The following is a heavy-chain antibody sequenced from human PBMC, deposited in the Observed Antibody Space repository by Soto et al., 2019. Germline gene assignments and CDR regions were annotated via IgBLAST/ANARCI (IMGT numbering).Heavy chain of an antibody. D-gene: IGHD6-19*01. CDR2: ISQSSSYI. CDR1: GFTFSSYT. V-gene: IGHV3-21*04. CDR3: TRVVCVSGWSPYFDF. Sequence: GGSLRLSCAASGFTFSSYTLDWVRQAPGRGLEWVASISQSSSYIYYADSLKGRFTISRDNAQNSLYLQMTSLGAEDTAVYYCTRVVCVSGWSPYFDFWGQGTLVTVSS. J-gene: IGHJ4*02.